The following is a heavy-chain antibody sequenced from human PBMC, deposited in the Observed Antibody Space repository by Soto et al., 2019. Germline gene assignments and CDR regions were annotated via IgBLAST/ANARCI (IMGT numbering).Heavy chain of an antibody. J-gene: IGHJ6*02. Sequence: GESLKISCKGSGYSFTSYWIGWVRQMPGKGLEWMGIIYPGDSDTRYGPSFQGQVTISADKSISTAYLQWSSLKASDTAMYYCATSRYCSGGSCPGGYYYYGMDVWGQGTTVTVSS. V-gene: IGHV5-51*01. CDR1: GYSFTSYW. CDR2: IYPGDSDT. D-gene: IGHD2-15*01. CDR3: ATSRYCSGGSCPGGYYYYGMDV.